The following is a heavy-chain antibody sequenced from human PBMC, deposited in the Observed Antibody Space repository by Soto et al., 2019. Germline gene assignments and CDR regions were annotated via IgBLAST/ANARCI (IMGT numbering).Heavy chain of an antibody. V-gene: IGHV4-4*02. J-gene: IGHJ5*02. CDR2: IHHSGRT. Sequence: SETLSLTCAVSGDSISSDKWWSWVRQPPGKGLEWIGEIHHSGRTNYNPSLKSRVSILVDTSKNQVSLKLSSMTAADTAVYYCARDPTPWGQGTLVTVSS. CDR3: ARDPTP. CDR1: GDSISSDKW.